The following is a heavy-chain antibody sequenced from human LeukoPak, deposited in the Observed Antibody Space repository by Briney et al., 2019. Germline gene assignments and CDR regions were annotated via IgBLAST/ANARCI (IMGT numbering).Heavy chain of an antibody. J-gene: IGHJ3*02. D-gene: IGHD3-22*01. CDR3: ARAPFYFDSSGYSMDAFDI. CDR1: GGTFSNHA. Sequence: GASLKVSCKASGGTFSNHAVSWVRQAPGQGREWMGGTTPIFGSANYAQKFQGRVTIATDESTSTAYMELSSLRSEDTAVYYCARAPFYFDSSGYSMDAFDIWGQGTMVTVSS. V-gene: IGHV1-69*05. CDR2: TTPIFGSA.